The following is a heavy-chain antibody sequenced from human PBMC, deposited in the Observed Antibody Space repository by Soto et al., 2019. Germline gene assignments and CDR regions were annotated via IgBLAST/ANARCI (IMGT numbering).Heavy chain of an antibody. D-gene: IGHD6-6*01. CDR2: ISGSGGST. CDR1: GFTFSSYA. V-gene: IGHV3-23*01. CDR3: ARDTIVSLLIAARPLNYYYGMDV. J-gene: IGHJ6*02. Sequence: EVQLLESGGGLVQPGGSLRLSCAASGFTFSSYAMSWVRQAPGKGLEWVSAISGSGGSTYYADSVKGRFTISRDNSKNTLYLQMNSLRAEDTAVYYCARDTIVSLLIAARPLNYYYGMDVWGQGTTVTVSS.